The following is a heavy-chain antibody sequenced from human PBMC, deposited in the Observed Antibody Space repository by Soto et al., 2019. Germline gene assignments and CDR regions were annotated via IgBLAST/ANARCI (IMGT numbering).Heavy chain of an antibody. Sequence: PSETLSLTCTVSGGSISSSSYYWGWICQPPGKGLEWIGSIYYSGSTYYNPSLKSRVTISVDTSKNQFSLKLSSVTAADTAVYYCARRLGGIDAFDIWGQGTMVTVSS. J-gene: IGHJ3*02. CDR1: GGSISSSSYY. CDR3: ARRLGGIDAFDI. CDR2: IYYSGST. V-gene: IGHV4-39*01. D-gene: IGHD1-26*01.